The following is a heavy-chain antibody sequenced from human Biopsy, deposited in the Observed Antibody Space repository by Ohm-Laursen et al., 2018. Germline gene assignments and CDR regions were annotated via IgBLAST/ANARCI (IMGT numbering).Heavy chain of an antibody. Sequence: SETLSLTCTVSGGSISNNNYYWGWIRPPPGKGLEWIGCIFYRGSTHYKPSLKSRVIISVDTSKNQFSLKLNSVTAADTAVYYCARDYETSGYYYVSWGQGTLVTVSS. D-gene: IGHD3-22*01. V-gene: IGHV4-39*01. CDR3: ARDYETSGYYYVS. J-gene: IGHJ5*02. CDR1: GGSISNNNYY. CDR2: IFYRGST.